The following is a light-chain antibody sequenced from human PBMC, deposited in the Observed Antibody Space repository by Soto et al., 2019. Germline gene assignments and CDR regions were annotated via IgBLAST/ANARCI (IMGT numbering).Light chain of an antibody. Sequence: DSRRTQYTSTLPASVGDRVPIPCRASQSISNWLAWYQQKPGTAPKVLIYHASNLQSGVPSRFSGSGSGTEFTLTISSLQPDDFATYYCQQYNSYSFGQGTKVDIK. CDR2: HAS. V-gene: IGKV1-5*01. CDR1: QSISNW. CDR3: QQYNSYS. J-gene: IGKJ1*01.